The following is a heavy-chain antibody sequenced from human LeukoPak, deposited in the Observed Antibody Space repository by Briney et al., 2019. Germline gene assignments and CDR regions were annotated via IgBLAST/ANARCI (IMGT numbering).Heavy chain of an antibody. CDR1: GFTFATHG. J-gene: IGHJ4*02. D-gene: IGHD5-24*01. CDR3: VKEGSHSDGGHSPTFDS. V-gene: IGHV3-23*01. CDR2: ISVGGLYT. Sequence: GGSLRLSCAASGFTFATHGMSWVRQVPGKGLEWVSAISVGGLYTYYADSVRGRFTISRDNSKSALYLQVNSLRSEDTAMYHCVKEGSHSDGGHSPTFDSWGLGTLVTVSS.